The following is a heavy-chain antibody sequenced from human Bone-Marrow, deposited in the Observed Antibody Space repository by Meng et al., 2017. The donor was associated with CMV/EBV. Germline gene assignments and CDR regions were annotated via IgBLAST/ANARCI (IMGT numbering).Heavy chain of an antibody. CDR2: FYNSGIT. Sequence: SETLSLTCTVSGGSISNYYWSWIRQPPGKGLEWIGYFYNSGITNYNPSLKSRVTISVDTPKNQFSLRLSSVTAADTAVYYCARGGRYSYSWYGFYGFWGPGTLVTVSS. D-gene: IGHD6-13*01. CDR1: GGSISNYY. J-gene: IGHJ4*02. V-gene: IGHV4-59*01. CDR3: ARGGRYSYSWYGFYGF.